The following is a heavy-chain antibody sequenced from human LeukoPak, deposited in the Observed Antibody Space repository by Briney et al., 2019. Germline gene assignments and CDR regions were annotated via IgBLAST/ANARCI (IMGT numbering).Heavy chain of an antibody. CDR3: AREYYDFWSGYYSTSRDYYYGMDV. CDR2: IYSGGST. CDR1: GFTVSSNY. Sequence: GGSLRLSCAASGFTVSSNYMSWVRQAPGKGLEWVSVIYSGGSTYYADSVKGRFTISRDNSKNTLYLQMNSLRAEDTAVYYCAREYYDFWSGYYSTSRDYYYGMDVWGQGTTVTVSS. J-gene: IGHJ6*02. D-gene: IGHD3-3*01. V-gene: IGHV3-66*01.